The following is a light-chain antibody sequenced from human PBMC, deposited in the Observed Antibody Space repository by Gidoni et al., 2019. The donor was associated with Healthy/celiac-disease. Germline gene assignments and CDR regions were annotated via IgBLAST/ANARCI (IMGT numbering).Light chain of an antibody. V-gene: IGKV4-1*01. CDR3: QQYYSVPLT. Sequence: DIVMTQSPDSLAVSLGDRATINCKSSQNILYSSNNKNYLSWYQQKPGQPPKLLIYWASTRESGVPDRFSGSGSGTDFTLTISSLQAEDVAIYFCQQYYSVPLTFGGGTKVEIQ. CDR2: WAS. J-gene: IGKJ4*01. CDR1: QNILYSSNNKNY.